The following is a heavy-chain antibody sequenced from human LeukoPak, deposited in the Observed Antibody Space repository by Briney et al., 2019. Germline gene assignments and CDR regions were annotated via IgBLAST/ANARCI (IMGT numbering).Heavy chain of an antibody. CDR1: GFTFSSYG. J-gene: IGHJ4*02. Sequence: GGSLRLSCAASGFTFSSYGMHWVRQAPGKGLEWVAFIRYDGSNKYYADSVKGRFTISRDNSKNTLYLQMNSLRAEDTAVYYCAKEGSGWYLYYFDYWGQGTLVTVSS. D-gene: IGHD6-19*01. CDR3: AKEGSGWYLYYFDY. CDR2: IRYDGSNK. V-gene: IGHV3-30*02.